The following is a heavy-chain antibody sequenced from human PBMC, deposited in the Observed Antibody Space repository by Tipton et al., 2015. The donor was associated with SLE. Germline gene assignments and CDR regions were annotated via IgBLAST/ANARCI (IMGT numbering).Heavy chain of an antibody. CDR2: IHHRGYT. D-gene: IGHD3-3*01. CDR3: ARYGIRSGKDI. J-gene: IGHJ3*02. V-gene: IGHV4-38-2*01. Sequence: TLSLTCRVSGDSISSGYYWGWIRQPPGKGLEWIGSIHHRGYTYYNPSLKSRVTISVDTSKNQFSLKLSSVTAADTAVYYCARYGIRSGKDIWGQGTMVTVSS. CDR1: GDSISSGYY.